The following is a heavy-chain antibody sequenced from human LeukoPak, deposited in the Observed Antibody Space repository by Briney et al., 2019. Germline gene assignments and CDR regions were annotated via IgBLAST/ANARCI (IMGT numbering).Heavy chain of an antibody. J-gene: IGHJ4*02. D-gene: IGHD2-2*02. CDR1: GYTFTSYG. V-gene: IGHV1-18*04. CDR3: ARDARLRGVVPAAIGY. CDR2: ISAYNGNT. Sequence: ASVKVSCKASGYTFTSYGISWVRQAPGQGLEWMGWISAYNGNTNYAQKLQGRVTMTTDTSTSTAYMELRSLRPDDTAVYYCARDARLRGVVPAAIGYWGQGTLVTVSS.